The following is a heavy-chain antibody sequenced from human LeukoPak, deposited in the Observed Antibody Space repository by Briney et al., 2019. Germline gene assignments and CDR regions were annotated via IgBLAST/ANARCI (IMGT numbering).Heavy chain of an antibody. J-gene: IGHJ4*02. D-gene: IGHD2-21*01. V-gene: IGHV4-59*01. CDR1: GGSISSYY. CDR3: AKGEGDY. CDR2: IYDSGNT. Sequence: SETLSLTCTVSGGSISSYYWSWIRQAPGKGLEWIGYIYDSGNTNYNPSLKSRVTISVDTSKNQFSLKVRSVTAADTAVYYCAKGEGDYWGQGTLVTVSS.